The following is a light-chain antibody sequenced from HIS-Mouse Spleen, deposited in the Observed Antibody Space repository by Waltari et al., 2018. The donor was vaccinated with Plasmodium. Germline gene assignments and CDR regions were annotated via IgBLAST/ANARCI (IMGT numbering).Light chain of an antibody. Sequence: SSELTQDPAVSVALGQTVRITCQGDSLRSYYASWYQQKPGQAPVLVIYGKNNRPSGFPDRFSGSRSGNTASLTIIGAQAEEEADYYCNSRDSSGNHLVFGGGTKLTVL. CDR1: SLRSYY. V-gene: IGLV3-19*01. J-gene: IGLJ2*01. CDR2: GKN. CDR3: NSRDSSGNHLV.